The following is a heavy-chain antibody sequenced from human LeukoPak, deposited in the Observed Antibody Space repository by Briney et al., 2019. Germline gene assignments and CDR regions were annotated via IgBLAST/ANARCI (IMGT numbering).Heavy chain of an antibody. CDR2: IRYDGSNK. CDR1: GFTFSSYG. V-gene: IGHV3-30*02. J-gene: IGHJ4*02. CDR3: AKVSSAGSGGFRY. D-gene: IGHD2-15*01. Sequence: GGSLRLSCAASGFTFSSYGMHWVRQAPGKGLEWVAFIRYDGSNKYYADPVKGRFTISRDNSKNTLYLQMNSLRAEDTAVYYCAKVSSAGSGGFRYWGQGTLVTVSS.